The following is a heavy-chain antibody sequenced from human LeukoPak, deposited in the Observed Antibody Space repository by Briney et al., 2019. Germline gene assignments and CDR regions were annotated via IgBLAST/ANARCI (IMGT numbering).Heavy chain of an antibody. J-gene: IGHJ4*02. CDR3: ARAYRPGYYDSSGYYGY. V-gene: IGHV1-69*05. CDR1: GGTFSSYA. D-gene: IGHD3-22*01. CDR2: IIPIFGTA. Sequence: GSSVKVSYKASGGTFSSYAISWVRQAPGQGLERMGRIIPIFGTANYAQKFQGRVTITTDESTSTAYMELSSLRSEDTAVYYCARAYRPGYYDSSGYYGYWGQGTLVTVSS.